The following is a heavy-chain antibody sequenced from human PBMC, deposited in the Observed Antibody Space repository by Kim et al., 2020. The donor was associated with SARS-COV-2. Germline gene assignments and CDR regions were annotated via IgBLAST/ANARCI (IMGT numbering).Heavy chain of an antibody. V-gene: IGHV4-34*01. J-gene: IGHJ4*02. CDR1: GGSFSGYY. CDR2: INHSGST. D-gene: IGHD6-19*01. Sequence: SETLSLTCAVYGGSFSGYYWSWIRQPPGKGLEWIGEINHSGSTNYNPSLKSRVTISVDTSNNQFSLKLSSVTAADTAVYYCAREGIAVAGTDYWGQGTLVTVSS. CDR3: AREGIAVAGTDY.